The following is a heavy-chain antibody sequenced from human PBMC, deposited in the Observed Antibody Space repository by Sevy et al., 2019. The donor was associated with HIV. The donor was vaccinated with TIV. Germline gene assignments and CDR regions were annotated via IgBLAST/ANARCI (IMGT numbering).Heavy chain of an antibody. CDR2: IYTSGST. D-gene: IGHD2-2*01. Sequence: SETLSLTCTVSGGSISSGSYYWNWIRQPAGKGLEWIGRIYTSGSTNYHPSLKSRVTISVDTSKNQFSLKLSSVTAADTAVYYCAREGSTWAGWFDPWGQGTLVTVSS. J-gene: IGHJ5*02. CDR1: GGSISSGSYY. V-gene: IGHV4-61*02. CDR3: AREGSTWAGWFDP.